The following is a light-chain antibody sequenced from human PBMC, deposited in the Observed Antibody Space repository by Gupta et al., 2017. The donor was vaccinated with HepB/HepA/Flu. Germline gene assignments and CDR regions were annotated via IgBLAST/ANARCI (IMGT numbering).Light chain of an antibody. CDR3: QQDKSHLTWT. J-gene: IGKJ1*01. V-gene: IGKV4-1*01. CDR2: WES. Sequence: DIVMTHSPDSLSVSLGERATINCQSSQSVLYSPNNKNYLAWYQQKPGQPPKLLIYWESTRESGVTDRFSGSGDGKEVTLTISSRQEEDVAVYYCQQDKSHLTWTFGQGTKVEIK. CDR1: QSVLYSPNNKNY.